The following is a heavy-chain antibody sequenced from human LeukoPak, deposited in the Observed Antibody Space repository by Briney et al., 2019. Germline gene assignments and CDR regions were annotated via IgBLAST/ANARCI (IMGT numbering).Heavy chain of an antibody. D-gene: IGHD4-17*01. V-gene: IGHV3-64*01. CDR1: GFTFSSYA. CDR2: INSNGDST. Sequence: GGSLRLSCAASGFTFSSYAMHWVRQAPGKGLEYVSAINSNGDSTYYASSVKGRFTISRDNSKNTLYLQMGSLRAEDLAVCYCAKRIYGGNSGLDYWGQGTLVTVSS. CDR3: AKRIYGGNSGLDY. J-gene: IGHJ4*02.